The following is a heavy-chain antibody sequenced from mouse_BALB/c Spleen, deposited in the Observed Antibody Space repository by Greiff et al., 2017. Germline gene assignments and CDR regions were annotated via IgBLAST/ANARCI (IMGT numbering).Heavy chain of an antibody. V-gene: IGHV1-9*01. CDR2: ILPGSGST. J-gene: IGHJ2*01. CDR1: GYTFSSYW. D-gene: IGHD1-1*01. Sequence: QVQLQQSGAELVKPGASVKISCKATGYTFSSYWIEWVKQRPGQGLEWIGEILPGSGSTNYNEKFKGKATFTADTSSNTAYMQLSSLTSEDSAVYDSERYGCYSSSYLDYWGQGTTLTVSS. CDR3: ERYGCYSSSYLDY.